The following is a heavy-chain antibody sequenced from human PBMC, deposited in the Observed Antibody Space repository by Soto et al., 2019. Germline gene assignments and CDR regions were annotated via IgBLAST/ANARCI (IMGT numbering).Heavy chain of an antibody. V-gene: IGHV1-69*12. CDR1: GGTFSSYA. CDR3: ASHSSLRGYCISTSCYGYYYGMDV. D-gene: IGHD2-2*01. CDR2: IIPIFGTA. Sequence: QVQLVQSGAEVKKPGSSVKVSCKASGGTFSSYAISWVRQAPGQGLEWMGGIIPIFGTADYAQKFQGIVTITADESTSTAYMELSSLRSEDTAVYYCASHSSLRGYCISTSCYGYYYGMDVWGQGTTVTVSS. J-gene: IGHJ6*02.